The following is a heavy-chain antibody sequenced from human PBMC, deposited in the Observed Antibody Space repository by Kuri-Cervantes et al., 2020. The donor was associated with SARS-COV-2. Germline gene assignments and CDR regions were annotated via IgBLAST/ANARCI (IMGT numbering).Heavy chain of an antibody. CDR2: IYHSGST. CDR3: ASDRQVGLTGGGGELGYYCDLDV. CDR1: GGSISSSCW. J-gene: IGHJ6*01. Sequence: SESLSLTCAVSGGSISSSCWWSCVRQPPGKGLEWIGEIYHSGSTNYNRSLKSRVTISVDKSKNQFSLKLSSVTAADTAVYNCASDRQVGLTGGGGELGYYCDLDVWGQGTTVTVAS. V-gene: IGHV4-4*02. D-gene: IGHD1-20*01.